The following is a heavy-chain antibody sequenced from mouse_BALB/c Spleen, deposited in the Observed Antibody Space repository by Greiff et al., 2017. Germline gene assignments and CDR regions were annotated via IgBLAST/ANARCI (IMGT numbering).Heavy chain of an antibody. Sequence: ESGPGLVKPSQSLSLTCTVTGYSITSDYAWNWIRQFPGNKLEWMGYISYSGSTSYNPTLKSRISITRDTSKNQFFLQLNSVTTEDTATYYCAGLLQGYYFDYWGQGTTLTVSS. J-gene: IGHJ2*01. CDR3: AGLLQGYYFDY. D-gene: IGHD2-3*01. V-gene: IGHV3-2*02. CDR1: GYSITSDYA. CDR2: ISYSGST.